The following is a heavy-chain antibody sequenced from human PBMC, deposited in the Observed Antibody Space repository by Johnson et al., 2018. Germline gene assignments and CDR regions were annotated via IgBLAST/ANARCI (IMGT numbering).Heavy chain of an antibody. CDR2: INHSGST. D-gene: IGHD2-2*01. Sequence: QVQLQQWGAGLLKPSETLSLTCAVYGGSFSGYYWSWIRQPPGKGLEWIGEINHSGSTNYNPSLKSRVTISVDTSKNPFSLKLSSVTAADTAVYYCARGYWRSTSGLTYYYGMDVWGQGTTVTVSS. J-gene: IGHJ6*02. CDR1: GGSFSGYY. V-gene: IGHV4-34*01. CDR3: ARGYWRSTSGLTYYYGMDV.